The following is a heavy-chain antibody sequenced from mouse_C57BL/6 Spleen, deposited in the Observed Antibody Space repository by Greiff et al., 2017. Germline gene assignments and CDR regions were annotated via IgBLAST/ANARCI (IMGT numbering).Heavy chain of an antibody. D-gene: IGHD1-1*01. J-gene: IGHJ3*01. Sequence: VQLQQPGAELVMPGASVKLSCKASGYTFTSYWMHWVKQRPGQGLEWIGEIDPSDSYTNYNQKFKGKSTLTVDKSSSTAYMQLSSLTSEDSAVYYCARAPGGSSYGFAYWGQGTLVTVSA. CDR2: IDPSDSYT. V-gene: IGHV1-69*01. CDR3: ARAPGGSSYGFAY. CDR1: GYTFTSYW.